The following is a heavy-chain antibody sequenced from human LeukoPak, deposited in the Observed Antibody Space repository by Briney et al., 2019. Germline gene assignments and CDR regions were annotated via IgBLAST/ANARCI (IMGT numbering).Heavy chain of an antibody. J-gene: IGHJ6*02. CDR1: GYIITNYA. Sequence: ASVKVSRKASGYIITNYAMNWVRQAPGQGLEWIGWINTNTGNPTYAQGFTGRFVFSLDTSVNTAYLQISSLKAEDTGVYYCARGGGDDDSSGSLWGQGTTVTVSS. V-gene: IGHV7-4-1*02. D-gene: IGHD3-22*01. CDR3: ARGGGDDDSSGSL. CDR2: INTNTGNP.